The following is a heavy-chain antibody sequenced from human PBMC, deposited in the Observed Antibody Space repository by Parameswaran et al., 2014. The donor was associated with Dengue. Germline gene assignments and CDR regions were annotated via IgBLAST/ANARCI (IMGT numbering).Heavy chain of an antibody. V-gene: IGHV4-34*01. CDR3: ARGLKMVAANPYNPLGAFDI. Sequence: ETLSLTCAVYGGSFSGYYWSWIRQPPGKGLEWIGEINHSGSTNYNPSLKSRVTISVDTSKNQFSLKLSSVTAADTAVYYCARGLKMVAANPYNPLGAFDIWGQGTMVTVSS. CDR1: GGSFSGYY. CDR2: INHSGST. D-gene: IGHD2-15*01. J-gene: IGHJ3*02.